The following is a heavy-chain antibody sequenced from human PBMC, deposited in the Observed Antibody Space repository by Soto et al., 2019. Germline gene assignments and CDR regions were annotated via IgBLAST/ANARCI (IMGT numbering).Heavy chain of an antibody. Sequence: GGSLRLSCAASGFTFSSYAMSWVRQAPGKGLEWVSAISGSGGSTYYADSVKGRFTISRDNSKNTLYLQMNSLRAEDTAVYYCAKVYHCDCGDLTNWFDPWCQGTLVTVSS. CDR2: ISGSGGST. D-gene: IGHD4-17*01. CDR1: GFTFSSYA. J-gene: IGHJ5*02. CDR3: AKVYHCDCGDLTNWFDP. V-gene: IGHV3-23*01.